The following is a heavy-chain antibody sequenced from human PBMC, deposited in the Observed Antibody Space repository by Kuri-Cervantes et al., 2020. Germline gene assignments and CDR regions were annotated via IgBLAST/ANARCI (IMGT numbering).Heavy chain of an antibody. D-gene: IGHD1-26*01. Sequence: SETLSLTCTVSGGSISSGSYYWSWIRQPAGKGLEWIGRIYTSGSTNYNPSLKSRVTISVDTSKNQFSLKLSSVTAADTAVYYCARDAPYSGSYYSYYYYYYGMDVLGQGTTVTVSS. J-gene: IGHJ6*02. CDR1: GGSISSGSYY. CDR2: IYTSGST. CDR3: ARDAPYSGSYYSYYYYYYGMDV. V-gene: IGHV4-61*02.